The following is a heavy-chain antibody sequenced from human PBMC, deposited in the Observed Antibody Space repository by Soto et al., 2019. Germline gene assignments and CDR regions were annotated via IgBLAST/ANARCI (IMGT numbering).Heavy chain of an antibody. CDR1: GYSFTDYH. D-gene: IGHD2-8*01. J-gene: IGHJ6*02. CDR2: IHPKSGGT. Sequence: QVQLVQSGAEVKKPGASVKVSCKASGYSFTDYHIHWVRQAPGQGLEWLGRIHPKSGGTSTAQKFQGWVTMTTDTSISTASMELTRLTSDDTAIYYCARGDSTDCSNGVCSFFYNHDMDVWGQGTTVTVSS. V-gene: IGHV1-2*04. CDR3: ARGDSTDCSNGVCSFFYNHDMDV.